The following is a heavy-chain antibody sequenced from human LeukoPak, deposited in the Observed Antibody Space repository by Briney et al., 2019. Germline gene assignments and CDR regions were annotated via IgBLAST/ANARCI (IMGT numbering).Heavy chain of an antibody. CDR3: ARVRGSSWEFDY. CDR1: GYTFTGYY. J-gene: IGHJ4*02. Sequence: ASVKVSCKASGYTFTGYYMHWVRQAPGQGLEWMGWINPNSGGTNYAQKFQGRVTMTRDTSISTAYMELSRLRSDDTAVYYCARVRGSSWEFDYWGQGTLVTVSS. D-gene: IGHD6-13*01. CDR2: INPNSGGT. V-gene: IGHV1-2*02.